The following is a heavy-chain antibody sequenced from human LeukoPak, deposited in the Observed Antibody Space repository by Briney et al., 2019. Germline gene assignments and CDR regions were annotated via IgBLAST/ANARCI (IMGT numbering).Heavy chain of an antibody. CDR1: RYSISSGYY. D-gene: IGHD2-15*01. J-gene: IGHJ4*02. Sequence: SETLSLTCSVSRYSISSGYYWAWIRQRPGKGLEWIGRIYHSGSAYYNASLKSRVTISVDTSKNQFSLKLSSVTAADTAVYYCARGGYCSGGSCYLLDYWGQGTLVTVSS. CDR3: ARGGYCSGGSCYLLDY. CDR2: IYHSGSA. V-gene: IGHV4-38-2*02.